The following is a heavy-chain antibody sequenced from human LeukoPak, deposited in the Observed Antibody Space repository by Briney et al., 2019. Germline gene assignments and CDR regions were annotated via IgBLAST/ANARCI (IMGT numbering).Heavy chain of an antibody. D-gene: IGHD1-26*01. CDR1: GGTFSSYA. V-gene: IGHV1-69*04. CDR2: IIPILGIA. CDR3: ARDVVGATSPLDY. J-gene: IGHJ4*02. Sequence: SVKVSCKASGGTFSSYAISWVRQAPGQGLEWMGRIIPILGIANYAQKFQGRVTITADKSTSTAYMELSSLRSEDTAVYYCARDVVGATSPLDYWGQGTLVTVSS.